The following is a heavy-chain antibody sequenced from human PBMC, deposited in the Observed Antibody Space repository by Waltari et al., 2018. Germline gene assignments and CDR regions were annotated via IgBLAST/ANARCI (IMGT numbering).Heavy chain of an antibody. CDR3: ARRNGCDY. CDR1: GFTFSDNW. D-gene: IGHD6-19*01. CDR2: IKQDGSEK. V-gene: IGHV3-7*01. J-gene: IGHJ4*02. Sequence: EVQLVESGGGLVQPGGSLRLSCAASGFTFSDNWRTWVRQAPGEGLEWVANIKQDGSEKDYWDSVKGRFTISRDNAKNSLYLQMNSLRAEDSAVYYCARRNGCDYWGQGTLVTVSS.